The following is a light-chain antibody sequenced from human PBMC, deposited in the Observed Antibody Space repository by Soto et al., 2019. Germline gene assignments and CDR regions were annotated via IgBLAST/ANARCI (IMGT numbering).Light chain of an antibody. J-gene: IGKJ1*01. CDR2: DAS. Sequence: DIQMTQSPSTLSASVGDRVTITCRASQSISRWLAWYQQKPGKAPEVLIWDASILQRGVPSRFSGSGSGTQFTLTISCLQPDDFATYYCQQYNDYSTWTFGQGTKVEIK. CDR1: QSISRW. CDR3: QQYNDYSTWT. V-gene: IGKV1-5*01.